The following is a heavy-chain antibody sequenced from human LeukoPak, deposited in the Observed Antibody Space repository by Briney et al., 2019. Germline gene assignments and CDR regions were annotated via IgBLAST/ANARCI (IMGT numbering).Heavy chain of an antibody. CDR2: ISYDGSNK. J-gene: IGHJ6*03. CDR1: GFTFSSYA. D-gene: IGHD5-24*01. V-gene: IGHV3-30-3*01. Sequence: GSLRLSCAASGFTFSSYAMHWVRQAPGKGLEWVAVISYDGSNKYYADSVKGRFTISRDNSKNTLYLQMNSLRAEDTAVYYSAREQFPDTNPYYYYMDVWGKGTTVTVSS. CDR3: AREQFPDTNPYYYYMDV.